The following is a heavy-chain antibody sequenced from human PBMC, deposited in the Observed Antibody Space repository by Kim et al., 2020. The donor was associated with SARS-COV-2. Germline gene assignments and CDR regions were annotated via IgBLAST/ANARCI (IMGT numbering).Heavy chain of an antibody. CDR3: AGWRYGSDEDWYFDL. Sequence: GGSLRLSCAASGFTFDDYGMSWVRQAPGKGLEWVSGINWNGGSTGYADSVKGRFTISRDNAKNSLYLQMNSLRAEDTALYHCAGWRYGSDEDWYFDLWGRGTLVTVSS. CDR2: INWNGGST. V-gene: IGHV3-20*01. CDR1: GFTFDDYG. D-gene: IGHD3-10*01. J-gene: IGHJ2*01.